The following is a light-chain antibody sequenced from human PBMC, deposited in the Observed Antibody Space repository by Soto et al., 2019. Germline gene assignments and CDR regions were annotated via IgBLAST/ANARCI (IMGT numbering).Light chain of an antibody. Sequence: QSALTQPASVSGSPGQSITISCSGTSSDVGGYNYVSWYQQHPGKAPKLMIYDVSSRPSGVSNRFSGYKSDNTASLTISGLQAEDEADYYCSSYTSSSTVVCGGGTKLTVL. CDR3: SSYTSSSTVV. CDR1: SSDVGGYNY. CDR2: DVS. J-gene: IGLJ2*01. V-gene: IGLV2-14*03.